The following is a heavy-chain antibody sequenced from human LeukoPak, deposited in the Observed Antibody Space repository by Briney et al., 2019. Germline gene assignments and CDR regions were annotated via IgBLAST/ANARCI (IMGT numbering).Heavy chain of an antibody. Sequence: PSETLSLTCTVSGGSISSYYWSWIRQPPGKGLEWIGYIYYSGSTNYNPSLKGRVTISVGTSKNQFSLKLSSVTAADTAVYYCAREHYYMDYWGQGTLVTVSS. CDR2: IYYSGST. V-gene: IGHV4-59*01. CDR1: GGSISSYY. D-gene: IGHD3-10*01. J-gene: IGHJ4*02. CDR3: AREHYYMDY.